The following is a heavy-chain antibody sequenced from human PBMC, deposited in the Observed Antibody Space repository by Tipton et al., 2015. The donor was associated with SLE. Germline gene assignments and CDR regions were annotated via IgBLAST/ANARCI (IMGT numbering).Heavy chain of an antibody. CDR1: GFTFSTYS. CDR2: ISGSSRYM. CDR3: ARDGIAAAGSDFDF. Sequence: SLRLSCAASGFTFSTYSMNWVRQAPGKGLEWVSSISGSSRYMYYADSVKGRFTISRDNAKNSLYLHMNSLRVEDTAIYFCARDGIAAAGSDFDFWGQGTLVTVSS. V-gene: IGHV3-21*01. J-gene: IGHJ4*02. D-gene: IGHD6-13*01.